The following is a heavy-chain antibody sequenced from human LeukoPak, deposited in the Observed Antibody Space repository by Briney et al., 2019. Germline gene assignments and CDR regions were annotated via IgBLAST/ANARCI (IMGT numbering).Heavy chain of an antibody. CDR3: AKLLGY. CDR2: INSISSAI. J-gene: IGHJ4*02. CDR1: GFTFYTYS. D-gene: IGHD7-27*01. Sequence: GGSLRLSCAASGFTFYTYSMNWVRQAPGKGLEWVSYINSISSAIYYADSVKGRFTISRDNAKNSLYLQMNSLRDEDTAVYYCAKLLGYWGQGTPVTVSS. V-gene: IGHV3-48*02.